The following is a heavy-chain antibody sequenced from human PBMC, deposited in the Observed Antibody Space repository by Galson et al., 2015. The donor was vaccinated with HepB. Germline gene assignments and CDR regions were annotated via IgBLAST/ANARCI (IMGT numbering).Heavy chain of an antibody. CDR3: ARGSDYYDSSGLAYYYYMDV. V-gene: IGHV1-8*01. CDR2: MNPNSGNT. CDR1: GHTFTSYD. J-gene: IGHJ6*03. Sequence: SVKVSCKASGHTFTSYDINWVRQATGQGLEWMGWMNPNSGNTGYAQKFQGRVTMTRNTSISTAYMELSSLRSEDTAVYYCARGSDYYDSSGLAYYYYMDVWGKGTTVTVSS. D-gene: IGHD3-22*01.